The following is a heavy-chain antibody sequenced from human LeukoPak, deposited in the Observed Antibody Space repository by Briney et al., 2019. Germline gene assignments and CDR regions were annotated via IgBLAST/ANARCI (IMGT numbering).Heavy chain of an antibody. CDR3: AQDRGARYPFGMDV. Sequence: GGSLRLSCAASGLTFSTYAMRWIRQAPGKGLEWVSSIGGGGTTTYADSVKGRFTISRDLSKITVYLQMNSLRAEDTAVYYCAQDRGARYPFGMDVWGQGTTVTVSS. J-gene: IGHJ6*02. V-gene: IGHV3-23*01. D-gene: IGHD2-2*01. CDR1: GLTFSTYA. CDR2: IGGGGTT.